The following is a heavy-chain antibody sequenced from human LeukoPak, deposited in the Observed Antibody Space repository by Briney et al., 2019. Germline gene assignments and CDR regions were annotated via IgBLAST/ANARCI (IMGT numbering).Heavy chain of an antibody. J-gene: IGHJ5*02. CDR2: IYYSGST. CDR1: GGSISSYY. D-gene: IGHD2-15*01. V-gene: IGHV4-59*08. CDR3: AQCSGGSCYWLDP. Sequence: SETLSLTCTVSGGSISSYYWSWIRQPPGKGLEWIGYIYYSGSTNYNPSLKSRVTISVDTSKNQFSLKLSSVTAADTAVYYCAQCSGGSCYWLDPWGQGTLVTVSS.